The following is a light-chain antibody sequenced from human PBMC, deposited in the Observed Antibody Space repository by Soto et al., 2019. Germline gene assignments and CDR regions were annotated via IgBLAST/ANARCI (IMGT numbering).Light chain of an antibody. CDR1: QGIRND. CDR2: AAS. V-gene: IGKV1-17*01. Sequence: DIQMTQSPSSRSSSLGDRVSITCRASQGIRNDLGWYQQKPGKAPKRLIYAASSLQSGVPSRFSGIGSGTECTITISSLKPEDCATYDCQQLNSYPITFGQGTRLEIK. CDR3: QQLNSYPIT. J-gene: IGKJ5*01.